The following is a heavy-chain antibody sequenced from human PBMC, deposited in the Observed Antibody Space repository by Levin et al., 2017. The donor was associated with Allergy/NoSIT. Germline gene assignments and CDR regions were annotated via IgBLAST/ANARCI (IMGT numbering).Heavy chain of an antibody. CDR3: AKGAKWFGELFENWFDP. CDR2: ISYDGSNK. J-gene: IGHJ5*02. V-gene: IGHV3-30*18. Sequence: AGGSLRLSCAASGFTFSSYGMHWVRQAPGKGLEWVAVISYDGSNKYYADSVKGRFTISRDNSKNTLYLQMNSLRAEDTAVYYCAKGAKWFGELFENWFDPWGQGTLVTVSS. D-gene: IGHD3-10*01. CDR1: GFTFSSYG.